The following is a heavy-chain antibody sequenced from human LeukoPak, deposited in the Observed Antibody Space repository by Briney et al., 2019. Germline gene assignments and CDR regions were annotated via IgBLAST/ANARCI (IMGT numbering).Heavy chain of an antibody. CDR1: GGTFSSYA. J-gene: IGHJ4*02. V-gene: IGHV1-69*04. CDR2: IIPILGIA. Sequence: GSSVKVSCKASGGTFSSYAISWVRQAPGQGLEWMGRIIPILGIANYAQKFQGRVTITADKSTSTAYMELSSLRSEDTAVYYCARIAAAGTWFDYRGQGTLVTVSS. D-gene: IGHD6-13*01. CDR3: ARIAAAGTWFDY.